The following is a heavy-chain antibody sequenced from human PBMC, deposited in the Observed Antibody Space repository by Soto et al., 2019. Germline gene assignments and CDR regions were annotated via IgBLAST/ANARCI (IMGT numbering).Heavy chain of an antibody. J-gene: IGHJ4*02. Sequence: QVQLQESGPGLVKPSETLSLTCTVSGGSVSSGNYFWSWIRQPPGKGLEWIGYIYYSGNTNYNAXXKRRRTISRDXXKXQXXLNLSSVTAADTAVYYCARAPYYYDSGAYRGGIDYWGQGTLVTVSS. CDR3: ARAPYYYDSGAYRGGIDY. CDR2: IYYSGNT. V-gene: IGHV4-61*01. D-gene: IGHD3-22*01. CDR1: GGSVSSGNYF.